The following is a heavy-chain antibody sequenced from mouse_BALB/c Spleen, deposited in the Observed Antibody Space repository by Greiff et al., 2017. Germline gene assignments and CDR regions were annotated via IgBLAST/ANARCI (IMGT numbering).Heavy chain of an antibody. CDR1: GYTFTSYW. CDR3: TRSGNDYDAFAY. D-gene: IGHD2-4*01. Sequence: LQQPGSELVRPGASVKLSCKASGYTFTSYWMHWVKQRHGQGLEWIGNIYPGSGSTNYDEKFKSKGTLTVDTSSSTAYMHLSSLTSEDSAVYYCTRSGNDYDAFAYWGQGTLVTVSA. J-gene: IGHJ3*01. CDR2: IYPGSGST. V-gene: IGHV1S22*01.